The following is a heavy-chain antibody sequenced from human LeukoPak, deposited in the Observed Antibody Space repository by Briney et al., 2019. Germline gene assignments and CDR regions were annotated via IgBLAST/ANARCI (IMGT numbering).Heavy chain of an antibody. D-gene: IGHD2-15*01. Sequence: PGGPLRLSCAASGFTFSSYAMSWVRQAPGKGLEWVSAISGSGGSTYYADSVKGRFTISRDNSKNTLYLQMNSLRAEDTAVYYCAKDQDIVVVVAATFDYWGQGTLVTVSS. J-gene: IGHJ4*02. V-gene: IGHV3-23*01. CDR1: GFTFSSYA. CDR3: AKDQDIVVVVAATFDY. CDR2: ISGSGGST.